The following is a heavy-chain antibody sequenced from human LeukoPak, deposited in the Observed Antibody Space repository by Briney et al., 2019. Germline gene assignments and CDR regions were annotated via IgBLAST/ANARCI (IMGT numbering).Heavy chain of an antibody. D-gene: IGHD6-13*01. Sequence: SETLSLTCTVSGGSISSYYWSWIRQPPGKGLEWIGYIYYSGSTNYNPSLKSRVTIPVDTSKNQFSLKLSSVTAADTAVYYCARDSSSWSYYYYMDVWGKGTTVTVSS. CDR3: ARDSSSWSYYYYMDV. CDR1: GGSISSYY. V-gene: IGHV4-59*01. CDR2: IYYSGST. J-gene: IGHJ6*03.